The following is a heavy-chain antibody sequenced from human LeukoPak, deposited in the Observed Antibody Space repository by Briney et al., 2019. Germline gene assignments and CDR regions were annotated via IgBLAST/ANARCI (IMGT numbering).Heavy chain of an antibody. Sequence: GGSLRLSCAASGFTFSSYWMSWVRQAPGKGLEWVANIKQDGSEKNYVDSVKGRFTISRDNAKNSLYLQMNSLRAEDTAVYYCARLPATVVTYYFDYWGQGTLVTVSS. J-gene: IGHJ4*02. D-gene: IGHD4-23*01. CDR2: IKQDGSEK. V-gene: IGHV3-7*01. CDR1: GFTFSSYW. CDR3: ARLPATVVTYYFDY.